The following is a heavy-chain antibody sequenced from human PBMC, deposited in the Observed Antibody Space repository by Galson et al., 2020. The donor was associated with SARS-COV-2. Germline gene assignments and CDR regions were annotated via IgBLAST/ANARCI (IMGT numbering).Heavy chain of an antibody. CDR3: TSGPVAQYFDWVKVAYYSEY. Sequence: GGSLRLSCETSGLTFKEASINWVRQAPGRGLEWIGRTKGKRDGGTTDYAAPLEGKFIMSRDAAKNTVYLEINTLETEDTAVYYCTSGPVAQYFDWVKVAYYSEYWGQGTLVTVSS. CDR1: GLTFKEAS. V-gene: IGHV3-15*01. CDR2: TKGKRDGGTT. D-gene: IGHD3-9*01. J-gene: IGHJ4*02.